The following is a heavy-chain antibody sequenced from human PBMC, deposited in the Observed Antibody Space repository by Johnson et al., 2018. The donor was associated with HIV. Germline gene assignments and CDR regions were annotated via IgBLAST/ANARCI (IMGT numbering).Heavy chain of an antibody. D-gene: IGHD6-6*01. Sequence: QVQLVESGGGLVKPGGSLRLSCAASGFTFSDYYMSWIRQAPGKGPEWLSYISRSGSTIYYADSVKGRFTISRDNDKNSLYLQMSSLRAEATAVYYCARDLAIGGRTDAFDIWGQGTMVTVSS. CDR3: ARDLAIGGRTDAFDI. CDR1: GFTFSDYY. V-gene: IGHV3-11*04. CDR2: ISRSGSTI. J-gene: IGHJ3*02.